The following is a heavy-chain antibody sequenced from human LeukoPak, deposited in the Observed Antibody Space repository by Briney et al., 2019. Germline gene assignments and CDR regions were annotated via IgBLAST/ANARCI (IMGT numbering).Heavy chain of an antibody. V-gene: IGHV4-39*01. J-gene: IGHJ4*02. Sequence: PSETLSLTCTVSGGSISSSSYYWGWIRQPPGKGLEWIGSIYYSGSTYYNPSLKSRVTISIDTSKNQFYLKLSSLTAADTAVYFCARRDDSSGYHKIFDYWGPGTLVTVSS. D-gene: IGHD3-22*01. CDR3: ARRDDSSGYHKIFDY. CDR1: GGSISSSSYY. CDR2: IYYSGST.